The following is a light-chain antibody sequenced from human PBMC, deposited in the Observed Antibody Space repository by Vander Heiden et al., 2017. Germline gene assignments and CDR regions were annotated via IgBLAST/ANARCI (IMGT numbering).Light chain of an antibody. V-gene: IGKV3-20*01. CDR1: QTVSENS. CDR3: QQYATSPFT. CDR2: GAS. J-gene: IGKJ3*01. Sequence: IGLTQSPGALSLSPGERATLSCRASQTVSENSLAWYQQKPGPATRLLIFGASSRPTGLPDRFRGSGSGTDFTLTISRLEPEDFAVYYCQQYATSPFTFGPGTRVEI.